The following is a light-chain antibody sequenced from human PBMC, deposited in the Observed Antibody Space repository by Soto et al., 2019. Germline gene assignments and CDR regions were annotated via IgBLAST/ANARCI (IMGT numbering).Light chain of an antibody. Sequence: QSVLTQPASVSGFPGQSITISYTGTSSDVGGYNYVSWYQQHPGKAPKLMIYGVTNRPSGVSNRFSGSKSGNTASLTISGLQADDEADYYCSSYTSSTTLSVIFGGGTKLTVL. J-gene: IGLJ2*01. V-gene: IGLV2-14*01. CDR3: SSYTSSTTLSVI. CDR2: GVT. CDR1: SSDVGGYNY.